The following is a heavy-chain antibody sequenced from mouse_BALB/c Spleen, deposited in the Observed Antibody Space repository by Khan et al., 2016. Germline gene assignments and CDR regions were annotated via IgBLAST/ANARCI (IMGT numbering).Heavy chain of an antibody. V-gene: IGHV10-1*02. D-gene: IGHD2-3*01. J-gene: IGHJ1*01. Sequence: VQLKESGGGLVQPKGSLKLSCAASGFTFNTYAMNWVRQAPGKGLEWVARIRSKSNNYATYYADSVKDRITISRDDSQSMLYLQMNNLKTEDTAMYYCVRQRLLTPYWYFDVWGAGTTVTVSS. CDR1: GFTFNTYA. CDR2: IRSKSNNYAT. CDR3: VRQRLLTPYWYFDV.